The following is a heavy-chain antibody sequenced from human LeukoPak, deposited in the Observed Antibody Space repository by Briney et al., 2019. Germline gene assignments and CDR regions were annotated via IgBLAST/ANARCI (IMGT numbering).Heavy chain of an antibody. CDR1: GFTFSRYA. J-gene: IGHJ6*02. V-gene: IGHV3-30*04. CDR2: ISSDGSKT. CDR3: ARALSTSWPFYYYFVLDV. D-gene: IGHD6-13*01. Sequence: GRSLRLSCAASGFTFSRYAMHWVRQAPGKGLEWVAVISSDGSKTYFADSVKGRFTISRDNSKNTLYLQMNSLRADDTAVFYCARALSTSWPFYYYFVLDVWGQGTTVTVSS.